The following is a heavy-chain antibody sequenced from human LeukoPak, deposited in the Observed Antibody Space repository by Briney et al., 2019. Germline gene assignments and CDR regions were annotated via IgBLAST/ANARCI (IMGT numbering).Heavy chain of an antibody. J-gene: IGHJ4*02. CDR1: GFTFSSYS. D-gene: IGHD3-22*01. Sequence: GGSLRLSCAASGFTFSSYSMNWVRQAPGKGLEWVSSISRSSSYIYYADSVKGRFTISRDNAKDSLYLQMNSLRAEDTAVYYCAREGSSGYSFDYWGQGTLVTVSS. V-gene: IGHV3-21*01. CDR2: ISRSSSYI. CDR3: AREGSSGYSFDY.